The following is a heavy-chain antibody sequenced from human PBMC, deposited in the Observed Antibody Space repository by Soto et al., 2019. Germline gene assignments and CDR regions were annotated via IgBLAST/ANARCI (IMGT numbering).Heavy chain of an antibody. CDR1: GGSISSSSYY. D-gene: IGHD6-19*01. Sequence: LSLTCTVSGGSISSSSYYWGWIRQPPGKGLEWIGSIYYSGSTYYNPSLKSRVTISVDTSKNQFSLKLSSVTAADTAVYYCARHEWYSSGERVIDYWGQGTLVTVS. J-gene: IGHJ4*02. CDR2: IYYSGST. V-gene: IGHV4-39*01. CDR3: ARHEWYSSGERVIDY.